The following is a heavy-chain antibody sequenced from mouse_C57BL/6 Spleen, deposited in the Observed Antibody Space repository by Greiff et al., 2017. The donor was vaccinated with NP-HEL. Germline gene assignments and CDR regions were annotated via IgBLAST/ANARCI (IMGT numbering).Heavy chain of an antibody. CDR3: ARGGYGSSYCWYFDV. CDR1: GFTFTDYY. D-gene: IGHD1-1*01. V-gene: IGHV7-3*01. Sequence: EVMLVESGGGLVQPGGSLSLSCAASGFTFTDYYMSWVRQPPGKALEWLGFIRNKANGYTTEYSASVKGRFTISRDNSQSILYLQMNALRAEDSATYYCARGGYGSSYCWYFDVWGTGTTVTVSS. J-gene: IGHJ1*03. CDR2: IRNKANGYTT.